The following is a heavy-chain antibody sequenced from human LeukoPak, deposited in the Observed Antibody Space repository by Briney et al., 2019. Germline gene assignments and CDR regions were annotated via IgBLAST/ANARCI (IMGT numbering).Heavy chain of an antibody. J-gene: IGHJ4*02. V-gene: IGHV1-46*01. D-gene: IGHD6-19*01. CDR2: INPSGGST. CDR3: ARALIAVAGFDY. Sequence: GASVKVSCKASGGTFSSYAINWVRQAPGQGLEWMGIINPSGGSTSYAQKFQGRVTMTRDMSTSTVYMELSSLRSEDTAVYYCARALIAVAGFDYWGQGTLVTVSS. CDR1: GGTFSSYA.